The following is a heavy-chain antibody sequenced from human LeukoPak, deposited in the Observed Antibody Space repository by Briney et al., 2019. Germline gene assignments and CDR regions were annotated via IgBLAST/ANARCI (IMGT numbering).Heavy chain of an antibody. V-gene: IGHV1-69*04. CDR1: GGTFNSSA. CDR3: AQRLSWLDP. Sequence: ASVKVSCKASGGTFNSSAISWVRQAPGQGLEWVGRIIPILGIPNYAQKFQGRVTITADTSTNTAFMELSSLRSEDTAVYSCAQRLSWLDPWGQGTRVTVSS. J-gene: IGHJ5*02. CDR2: IIPILGIP. D-gene: IGHD4-17*01.